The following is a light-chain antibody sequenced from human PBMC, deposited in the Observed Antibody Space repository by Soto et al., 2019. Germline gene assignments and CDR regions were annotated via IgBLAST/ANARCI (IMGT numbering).Light chain of an antibody. CDR2: GAS. Sequence: EIQMPQSPSSLSASVGDRVTITCRASQSISSYLNWYQQKPGKAPKLLIFGASSLQRGVPSRFSGSGSGTDFNFTISSLQPEDFATYYCHRDNNAPRTFGQGTKVDIK. CDR3: HRDNNAPRT. J-gene: IGKJ1*01. V-gene: IGKV1-39*01. CDR1: QSISSY.